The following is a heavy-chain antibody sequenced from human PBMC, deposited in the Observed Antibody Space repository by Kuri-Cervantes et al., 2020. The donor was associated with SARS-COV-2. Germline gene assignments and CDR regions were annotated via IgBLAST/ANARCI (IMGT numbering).Heavy chain of an antibody. CDR2: ISYDGSNK. CDR1: GFTFSSYA. Sequence: GGSLRLSCAASGFTFSSYAMHWVRQAPGKGLEWVAVISYDGSNKYYADSVKGRFTISRDNSKNTLYLQMNSLRAEDTAVYYCARDRSSNWFSTRVAFDIWGQGTMVTVSS. V-gene: IGHV3-30-3*01. J-gene: IGHJ3*02. D-gene: IGHD6-13*01. CDR3: ARDRSSNWFSTRVAFDI.